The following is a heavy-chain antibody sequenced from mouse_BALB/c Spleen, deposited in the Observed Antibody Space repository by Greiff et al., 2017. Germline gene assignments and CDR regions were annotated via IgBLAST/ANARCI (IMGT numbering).Heavy chain of an antibody. D-gene: IGHD2-3*01. CDR2: IYPGNVNT. Sequence: QVQLKQSGPELVKPGASVRISCKASGYTFTSYYIHWVKQRPGQGLEWIGWIYPGNVNTKYNEKFKGKATLTADKSSSTAYMQLSSLTSQDSAVYFCARSGVTSWYFDVWGAGTTVTVSS. J-gene: IGHJ1*01. CDR3: ARSGVTSWYFDV. V-gene: IGHV1S56*01. CDR1: GYTFTSYY.